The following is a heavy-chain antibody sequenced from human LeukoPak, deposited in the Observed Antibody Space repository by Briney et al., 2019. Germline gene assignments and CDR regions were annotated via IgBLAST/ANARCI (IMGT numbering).Heavy chain of an antibody. D-gene: IGHD3-16*01. V-gene: IGHV1-2*06. Sequence: GASVKVSCKASGYTFTGYHIHWVRQAPGQGPEWMGRINPNSGGTNYAQKFQGRVTMTRDTSISTAYMELSGLRSDDTAVYYCASGGPATTFETLYYYDYWGQGSLVTVSS. CDR2: INPNSGGT. J-gene: IGHJ4*02. CDR3: ASGGPATTFETLYYYDY. CDR1: GYTFTGYH.